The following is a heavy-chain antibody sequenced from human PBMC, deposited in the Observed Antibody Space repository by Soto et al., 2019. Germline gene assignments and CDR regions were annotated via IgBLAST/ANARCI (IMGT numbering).Heavy chain of an antibody. CDR2: MNPNSGNT. Sequence: QVQLVQSGAEVKKPGASVKVSCKASGYTFTSYDINWVRQATGQGLEWMGWMNPNSGNTGYAQKFQGRVTMTRNTSISTAYMELSSLRSEDTAVYYCARTEPRRITIFGVVINPYAFDIWGQGTMVTVSS. J-gene: IGHJ3*02. CDR1: GYTFTSYD. CDR3: ARTEPRRITIFGVVINPYAFDI. D-gene: IGHD3-3*01. V-gene: IGHV1-8*01.